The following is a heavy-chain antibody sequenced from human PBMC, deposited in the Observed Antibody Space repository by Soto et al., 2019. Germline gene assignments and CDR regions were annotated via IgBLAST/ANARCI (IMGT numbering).Heavy chain of an antibody. CDR3: ARLGGYCSSTKCYGGGDY. J-gene: IGHJ4*02. CDR1: GYTFTSYA. CDR2: INAGNGNT. V-gene: IGHV1-3*01. Sequence: ASVKVSCKASGYTFTSYAMHWVRQAPGQRLEWMGWINAGNGNTKYSQKFQGRVTITRDTSASTAYLQWSSLKASDTAMYYCARLGGYCSSTKCYGGGDYWGQGTLVTVSS. D-gene: IGHD2-2*01.